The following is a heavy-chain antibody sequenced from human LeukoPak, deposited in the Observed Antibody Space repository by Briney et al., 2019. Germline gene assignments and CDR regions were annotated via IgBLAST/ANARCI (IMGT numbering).Heavy chain of an antibody. CDR1: GFTFSDAW. V-gene: IGHV3-21*04. Sequence: GGSLRLSCAASGFTFSDAWMSWVRQAPGKGLEWVSSICSSSSYIYYADSVKGRFIISRDNSKNTLYLQMNSQRVQDTAVYFCARDPDGDYFCTFDMWGRGTMVSVSS. CDR3: ARDPDGDYFCTFDM. CDR2: ICSSSSYI. D-gene: IGHD4-17*01. J-gene: IGHJ3*02.